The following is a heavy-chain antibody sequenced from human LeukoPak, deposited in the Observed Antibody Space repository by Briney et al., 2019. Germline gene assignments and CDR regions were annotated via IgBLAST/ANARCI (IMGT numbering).Heavy chain of an antibody. CDR1: GFTFSRYW. J-gene: IGHJ4*02. V-gene: IGHV3-74*01. CDR3: VRDGDVYNFDY. CDR2: IKGDGSYV. Sequence: GGSLRLSCAASGFTFSRYWMHWVRQAPGKGLVWVSRIKGDGSYVNHADPVKGRFTISRDNAKNTLNLQMNSLTADDTAMYYCVRDGDVYNFDYWGQGTQVTVPS. D-gene: IGHD5-24*01.